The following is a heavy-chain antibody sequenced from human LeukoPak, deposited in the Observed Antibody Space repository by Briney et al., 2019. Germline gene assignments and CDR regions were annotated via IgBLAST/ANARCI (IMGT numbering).Heavy chain of an antibody. V-gene: IGHV3-49*03. CDR1: GFTFGDYA. CDR3: TRVAHHYYYYYMDV. CDR2: IRSKAYGGTT. J-gene: IGHJ6*03. Sequence: GGPLRLSCTASGFTFGDYAMSWFRQAPGKGLEWVGFIRSKAYGGTTEYAASVKGRFTISRDDSKSIAYLQMNSLKTEDTAVYYCTRVAHHYYYYYMDVWGKGTTVTVSS.